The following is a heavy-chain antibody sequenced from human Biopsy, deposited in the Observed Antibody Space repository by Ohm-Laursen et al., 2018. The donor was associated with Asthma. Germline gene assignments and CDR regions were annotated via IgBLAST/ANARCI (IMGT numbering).Heavy chain of an antibody. CDR3: ARAAITGIRGWFDP. D-gene: IGHD1-20*01. CDR2: IDQSGYT. Sequence: SETLSLTCTVYGGYLTGHYWNWIRQPPGKGLEWIGEIDQSGYTDYSPSLKSRVTISADTSKNQFHLNLSSVTAADTAVYFCARAAITGIRGWFDPWGQGTQVTVSS. CDR1: GGYLTGHY. J-gene: IGHJ5*02. V-gene: IGHV4-34*01.